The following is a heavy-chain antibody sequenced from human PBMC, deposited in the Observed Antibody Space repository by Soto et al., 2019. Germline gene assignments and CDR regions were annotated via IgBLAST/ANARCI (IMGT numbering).Heavy chain of an antibody. CDR3: ARSYVWGSYRIYYFDY. V-gene: IGHV2-5*01. CDR2: IYWNDDK. D-gene: IGHD3-16*02. CDR1: GFSLSTSGVG. Sequence: SGPTLVNPTPTLTLTCTFSGFSLSTSGVGVGWIRQPPGKALEWLALIYWNDDKRYSPSLKSRLTITKDTSKNQVVLTMTNMDPVDTATYYCARSYVWGSYRIYYFDYWGQGTLVTVSS. J-gene: IGHJ4*02.